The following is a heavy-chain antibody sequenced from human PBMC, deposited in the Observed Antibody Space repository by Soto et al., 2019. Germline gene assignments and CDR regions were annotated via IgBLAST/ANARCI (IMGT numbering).Heavy chain of an antibody. CDR1: GCSISSSGYY. D-gene: IGHD1-26*01. V-gene: IGHV4-31*03. Sequence: TLTLTCTVSGCSISSSGYYWTWIRQHPGKGLEWIGYIYNAESTQYNPSLKSRVTISVHTSKNQFSLDLRSVTAADTAVYYCATSVGATDFDYWGPETLLTV. CDR3: ATSVGATDFDY. J-gene: IGHJ4*02. CDR2: IYNAEST.